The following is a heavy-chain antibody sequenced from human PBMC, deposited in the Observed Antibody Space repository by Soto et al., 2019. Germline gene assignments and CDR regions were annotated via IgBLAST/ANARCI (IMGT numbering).Heavy chain of an antibody. CDR2: IYYSGST. CDR1: GGSINSAYYY. Sequence: QVQLQESGPGLVKPSQTLSLTCTVSGGSINSAYYYWSWIRQPPGQGLEWIGYIYYSGSTYYNPCRKSRVTISLDTSKNQFSLTLSSVTAADTAVYYCATDGGSGRYYWFDSWGQGTLVTVAS. V-gene: IGHV4-30-4*01. D-gene: IGHD3-10*01. J-gene: IGHJ5*01. CDR3: ATDGGSGRYYWFDS.